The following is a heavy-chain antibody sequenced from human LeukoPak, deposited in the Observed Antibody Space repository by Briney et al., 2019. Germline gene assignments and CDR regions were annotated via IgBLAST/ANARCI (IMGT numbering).Heavy chain of an antibody. CDR1: GYTFTGYY. J-gene: IGHJ5*02. D-gene: IGHD3-22*01. CDR3: ARGLGDSSGYYSNWFDP. Sequence: EASVKVSCKASGYTFTGYYMHWVRQAPGQGLEWMGRINPNSGDTNFAQKFQGRVTMTRDTSISTADMELSRLRSDDTAVYYCARGLGDSSGYYSNWFDPWGQGTLVTVSS. CDR2: INPNSGDT. V-gene: IGHV1-2*06.